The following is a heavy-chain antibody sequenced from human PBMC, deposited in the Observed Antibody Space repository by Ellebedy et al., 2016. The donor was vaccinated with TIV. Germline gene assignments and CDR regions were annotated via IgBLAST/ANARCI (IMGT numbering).Heavy chain of an antibody. J-gene: IGHJ1*01. V-gene: IGHV3-74*01. Sequence: GESLKISCAASGFTFSSYWMHWVRQAPGKGLVWVSRINTDGSSTSYADSVKGRFTISSDNAKNTLYLQMNSLRAEDTAVYYCAREEYYYGSGVEHWGQGTLVTVSS. D-gene: IGHD3-10*01. CDR2: INTDGSST. CDR3: AREEYYYGSGVEH. CDR1: GFTFSSYW.